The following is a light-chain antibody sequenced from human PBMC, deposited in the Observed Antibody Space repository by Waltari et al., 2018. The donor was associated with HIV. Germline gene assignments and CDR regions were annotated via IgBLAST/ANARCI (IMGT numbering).Light chain of an antibody. CDR1: SSSIGTNY. Sequence: QSVLTQPPSTSGAPGQRVIIYCSGSSSSIGTNYVYWYQKLPGKAPKLLIYRNYERPSGVPDRFSGSRSGTSASLAISGLRSEDEADYYCASWDDSLSGPNWVFGGGTSLTVL. J-gene: IGLJ3*02. V-gene: IGLV1-47*01. CDR2: RNY. CDR3: ASWDDSLSGPNWV.